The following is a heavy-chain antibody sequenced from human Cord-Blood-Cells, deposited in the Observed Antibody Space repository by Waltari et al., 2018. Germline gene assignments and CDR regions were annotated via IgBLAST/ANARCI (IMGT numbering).Heavy chain of an antibody. V-gene: IGHV1-18*01. Sequence: QVQLVQSGAEVKKPGASVKVSCKASGYTFTSYGISWVRQAPGQGLEWMGWISAYNGNTNYAQKLQGRVTMTTDTSTSTAYMELRSLRSDDTAVYYCARDTKPCWSGYYLDAFDIWGQGTMVTVSS. D-gene: IGHD3-3*01. J-gene: IGHJ3*02. CDR1: GYTFTSYG. CDR2: ISAYNGNT. CDR3: ARDTKPCWSGYYLDAFDI.